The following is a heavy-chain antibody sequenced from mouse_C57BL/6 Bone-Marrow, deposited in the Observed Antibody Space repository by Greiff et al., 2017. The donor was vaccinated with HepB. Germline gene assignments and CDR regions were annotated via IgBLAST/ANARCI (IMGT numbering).Heavy chain of an antibody. D-gene: IGHD1-1*01. CDR2: IYPGDGDT. CDR1: GYAFSSSW. V-gene: IGHV1-82*01. CDR3: ARQITTVVAPFAY. Sequence: VQLQQSGPELVKPGASVKISCKASGYAFSSSWMNWVKQRPGKGLEWIGRIYPGDGDTNYNGKFKGKATLTADKSSSTAYMQLSSLTSEDSAVYFCARQITTVVAPFAYWGQGTLVTVSA. J-gene: IGHJ3*01.